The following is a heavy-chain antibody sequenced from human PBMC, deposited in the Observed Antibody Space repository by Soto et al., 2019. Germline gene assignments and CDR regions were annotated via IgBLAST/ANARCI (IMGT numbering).Heavy chain of an antibody. Sequence: QVHLVQSGAEVKKPGSSVKVSCKASGGTFSTSSINWLRQAPGQRPEWMGNILPVFGTADYAQKFRDRVTSTAEKSTNTAYMELRSRFSEDAAVYYCARGHEYGGNSDAFDIWGQGTVVTVSS. D-gene: IGHD4-17*01. J-gene: IGHJ3*02. CDR3: ARGHEYGGNSDAFDI. CDR1: GGTFSTSS. CDR2: ILPVFGTA. V-gene: IGHV1-69*14.